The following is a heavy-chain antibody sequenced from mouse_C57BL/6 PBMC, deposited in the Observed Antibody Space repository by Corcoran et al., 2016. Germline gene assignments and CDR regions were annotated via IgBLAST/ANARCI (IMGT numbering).Heavy chain of an antibody. CDR3: ARSFSHYYGSSSFDY. J-gene: IGHJ2*01. CDR1: GSSFTTYG. Sequence: QIQLVPSGHELKKHGETVKISCKASGSSFTTYGMSWVTQAPGQGLKWMGWKNTYSGVPTYADDFKGRFAFSLETSASTAYLEINNLKNEDTATYFWARSFSHYYGSSSFDYWGQGTTLTVSS. V-gene: IGHV9-3*01. D-gene: IGHD1-1*01. CDR2: KNTYSGVP.